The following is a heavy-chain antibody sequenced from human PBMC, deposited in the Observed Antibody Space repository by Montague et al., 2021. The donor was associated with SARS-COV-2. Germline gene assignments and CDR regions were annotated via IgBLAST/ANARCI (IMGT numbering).Heavy chain of an antibody. J-gene: IGHJ6*02. V-gene: IGHV3-23*01. CDR2: ISGSGGST. CDR3: ASGLDYGDYYYYYGMDV. D-gene: IGHD4-17*01. Sequence: SLRLSCAASGFTFSSYAMSWVRQAPGKGLEWVSAISGSGGSTYYADSVKGRFTISRDNSKNTLYLQMNSLRAEDTAGYYCASGLDYGDYYYYYGMDVWGPGTTVTVSS. CDR1: GFTFSSYA.